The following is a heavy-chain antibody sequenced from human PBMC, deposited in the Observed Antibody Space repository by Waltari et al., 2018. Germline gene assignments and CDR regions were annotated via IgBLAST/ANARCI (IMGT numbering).Heavy chain of an antibody. J-gene: IGHJ3*02. V-gene: IGHV3-74*01. Sequence: EGLLVESGGGLVQPGGSLKLSCAASGFAFSSFWMHWVRQVPGQGLVWVSRMNSDGSDTSYADSVRGRFTVSRDNAKNMVYLQMKSLRAEDTAIYYCTRDSPSWIWGQGTMVSVSS. CDR1: GFAFSSFW. CDR2: MNSDGSDT. CDR3: TRDSPSWI.